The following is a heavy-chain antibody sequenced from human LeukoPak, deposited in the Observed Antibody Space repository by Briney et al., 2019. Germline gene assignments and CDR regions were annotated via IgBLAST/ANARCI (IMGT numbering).Heavy chain of an antibody. Sequence: SETLSLTCTVSGGSISSYYWSWIRQPPGKGLEWIGYIYTSGSTNYNPSLKSRVTISGDTSKNQFSLKLSSVTAADTAVYYCARLGLPAYYDFWSGYSGWFDPWGQGTLVTVSS. CDR1: GGSISSYY. D-gene: IGHD3-3*01. J-gene: IGHJ5*02. V-gene: IGHV4-4*09. CDR3: ARLGLPAYYDFWSGYSGWFDP. CDR2: IYTSGST.